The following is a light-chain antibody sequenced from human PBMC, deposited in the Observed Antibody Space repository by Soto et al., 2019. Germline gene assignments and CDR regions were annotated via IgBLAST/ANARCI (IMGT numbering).Light chain of an antibody. J-gene: IGKJ1*01. V-gene: IGKV3-11*01. CDR2: DAS. CDR3: QEYNDLPRT. CDR1: QSVSIY. Sequence: EIVLTPSPATLSLSPGERATLSCRASQSVSIYLAWYQQKPGKXPRLLIYDASNRATGIPARFSGXGYETEFTLTISSLQSVDFAVYYGQEYNDLPRTFGQGTKVDIK.